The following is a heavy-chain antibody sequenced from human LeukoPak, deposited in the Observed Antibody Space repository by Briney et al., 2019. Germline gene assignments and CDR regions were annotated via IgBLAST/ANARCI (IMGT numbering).Heavy chain of an antibody. CDR1: GGSFSDYY. V-gene: IGHV4-34*01. CDR3: ARYCSSTSCYNRGAINY. J-gene: IGHJ4*02. Sequence: SETLSLTCAVYGGSFSDYYWTWIRQPPRKGLEWIGEIHHSGSTNYNPSLKGRVTISVDTSKNQFSLRLNSVTAADTAVYYCARYCSSTSCYNRGAINYWGQGTLVTVSS. CDR2: IHHSGST. D-gene: IGHD2-2*02.